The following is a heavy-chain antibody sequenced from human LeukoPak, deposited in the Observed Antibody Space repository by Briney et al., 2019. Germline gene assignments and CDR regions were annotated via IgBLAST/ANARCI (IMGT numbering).Heavy chain of an antibody. CDR2: IGGSGGAI. CDR1: GFTFSRYA. V-gene: IGHV3-23*01. Sequence: GGSLRLSCGASGFTFSRYAMSWVRQAPGKGLQWVSEIGGSGGAIYYADSVKGRFTISRDNSKNTLFLEMNSLRAEDTAVYYCAKSGLNRFDYWGQGTLVTVSS. CDR3: AKSGLNRFDY. D-gene: IGHD2-15*01. J-gene: IGHJ4*02.